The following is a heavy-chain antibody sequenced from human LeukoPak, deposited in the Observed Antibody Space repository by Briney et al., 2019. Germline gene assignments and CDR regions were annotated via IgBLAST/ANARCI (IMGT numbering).Heavy chain of an antibody. CDR1: GFTFSSYA. J-gene: IGHJ6*02. CDR2: ISYDGSNK. V-gene: IGHV3-30-3*01. CDR3: ARDGGAALYYYYGMDV. D-gene: IGHD3-16*01. Sequence: GGSLRLSCAASGFTFSSYAMHWVRQAPGKGLEWVAVISYDGSNKYYADSVKGRFTISRDNPKNTLYLQMNSLRAEDTAVYYCARDGGAALYYYYGMDVWGQGTTVTVSS.